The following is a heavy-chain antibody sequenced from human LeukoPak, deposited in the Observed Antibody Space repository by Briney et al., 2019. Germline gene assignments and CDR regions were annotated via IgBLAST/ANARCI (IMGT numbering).Heavy chain of an antibody. CDR1: GYTFTSYD. CDR3: ARGLGVRYDFWSGYLDAFDI. V-gene: IGHV1-8*03. D-gene: IGHD3-3*01. J-gene: IGHJ3*02. Sequence: ASVKGSCKASGYTFTSYDINWVRQATGQGLEWMGWMNPNSGNTGYAQKFQGRVTITRNTSISTAYMELSSLRSEDTAVYYCARGLGVRYDFWSGYLDAFDIWGQGTMVTVSS. CDR2: MNPNSGNT.